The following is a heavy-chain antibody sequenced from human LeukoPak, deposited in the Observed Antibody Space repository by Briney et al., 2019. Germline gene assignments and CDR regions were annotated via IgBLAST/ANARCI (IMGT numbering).Heavy chain of an antibody. V-gene: IGHV3-7*01. CDR1: VLTFSRYW. Sequence: GGSLRLSCAASVLTFSRYWMTWFRQAPGKGLEWVANIKQDGSEKYYVDSVKGRFTISRDNADRSLYLQMTSLRVEDTAVYYCARDAFMDGGEDFWGQGILVTVSS. D-gene: IGHD4-23*01. J-gene: IGHJ4*02. CDR3: ARDAFMDGGEDF. CDR2: IKQDGSEK.